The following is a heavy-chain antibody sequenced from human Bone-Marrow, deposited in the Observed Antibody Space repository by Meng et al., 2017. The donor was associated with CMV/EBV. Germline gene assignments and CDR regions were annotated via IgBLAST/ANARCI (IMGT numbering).Heavy chain of an antibody. CDR2: ISYDGSNK. V-gene: IGHV3-30*04. D-gene: IGHD6-19*01. CDR3: ARADQAVAGTWDY. CDR1: GFTFSSYA. Sequence: GESLKISCAASGFTFSSYAMHWVRQAPGKGLEWVAVISYDGSNKYYADSVKGRFTISRDNSKNTLYLQMNSLRAEDTAVYYCARADQAVAGTWDYWGQGTRVTGYS. J-gene: IGHJ4*02.